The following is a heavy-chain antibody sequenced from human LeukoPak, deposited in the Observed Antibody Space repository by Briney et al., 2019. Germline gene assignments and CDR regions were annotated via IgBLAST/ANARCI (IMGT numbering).Heavy chain of an antibody. Sequence: GGSLRLSCAASGFTFSSYSMNWVRQAPGKGLEWVSSISGSTSYIYYADSVKGRSTISRDNAKNSLHLQMNSLRAEDTAVYYCARDGGEFLDYWGRGTLVTVSS. D-gene: IGHD2-21*01. V-gene: IGHV3-21*01. CDR2: ISGSTSYI. J-gene: IGHJ4*02. CDR3: ARDGGEFLDY. CDR1: GFTFSSYS.